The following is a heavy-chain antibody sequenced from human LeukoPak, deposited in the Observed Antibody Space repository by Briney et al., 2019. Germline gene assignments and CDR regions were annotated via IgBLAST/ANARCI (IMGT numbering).Heavy chain of an antibody. Sequence: PSETLSLTCAVYGGSFSGYYWSWIRQPPGKGLEWIGEINHSGSTNYNPSLKSRVTISVDTSKNQFSLKLSSVTAADTAVYYCARGGSSYVLHENAFDIWGQGTMATVSS. J-gene: IGHJ3*02. CDR3: ARGGSSYVLHENAFDI. V-gene: IGHV4-34*01. D-gene: IGHD3-10*01. CDR2: INHSGST. CDR1: GGSFSGYY.